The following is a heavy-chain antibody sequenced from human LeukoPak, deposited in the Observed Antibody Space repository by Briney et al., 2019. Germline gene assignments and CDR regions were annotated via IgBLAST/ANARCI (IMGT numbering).Heavy chain of an antibody. V-gene: IGHV4-39*07. CDR1: GGSISSSSYY. CDR3: ARVVRIAAAGTNWFDP. D-gene: IGHD6-13*01. CDR2: INHSGST. Sequence: SETLSLTCTVSGGSISSSSYYWSWIRQPPGKGLEWIGEINHSGSTNYNPSLKSRVTISVDTSKNQFSLKLSSVTAADTAVYYCARVVRIAAAGTNWFDPWGQGTLVTVSS. J-gene: IGHJ5*02.